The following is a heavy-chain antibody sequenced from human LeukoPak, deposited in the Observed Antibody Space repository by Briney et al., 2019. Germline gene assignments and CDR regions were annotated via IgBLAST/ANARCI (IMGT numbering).Heavy chain of an antibody. Sequence: SETLSLTCTVSGGSISSYYWSWIRQPAGKGLEWIGRIYSSGSTNYNPSLKSRVTMSVDTSKNQFSLKLSSVTAADTAVYYCARGRIMITFGGVVTYYFDYWGQGTLVTVSS. CDR1: GGSISSYY. V-gene: IGHV4-4*07. D-gene: IGHD3-16*01. J-gene: IGHJ4*02. CDR3: ARGRIMITFGGVVTYYFDY. CDR2: IYSSGST.